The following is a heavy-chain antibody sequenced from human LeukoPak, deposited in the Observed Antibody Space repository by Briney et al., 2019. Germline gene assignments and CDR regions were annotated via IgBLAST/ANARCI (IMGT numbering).Heavy chain of an antibody. J-gene: IGHJ3*02. CDR2: IHSGGTT. CDR3: ARARYVNSFYAFDI. V-gene: IGHV3-66*01. D-gene: IGHD3-9*01. CDR1: GXSVSSYY. Sequence: GGSLRLSCAASGXSVSSYYMSWVRQAPGKGLEWVSVIHSGGTTYYVDSVKGRFIISRDNSKNTLFLQMNSLRVEDTAVYYCARARYVNSFYAFDIWGQGTLVTVSS.